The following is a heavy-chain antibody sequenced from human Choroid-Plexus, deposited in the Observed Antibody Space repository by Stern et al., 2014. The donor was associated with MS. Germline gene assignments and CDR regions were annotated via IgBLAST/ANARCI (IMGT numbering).Heavy chain of an antibody. CDR3: ARDQRGITIFGVVTDYYYLGMDV. J-gene: IGHJ6*02. Sequence: QMQLVQSGAEVKKPGASVKVSCKTSGYIFTGYYIHWVRQAPGQGLEWMAWINPNTGGTTYAQKVQGRVTMSRDTSISTAYVELSSLTSDDTAVYYCARDQRGITIFGVVTDYYYLGMDVWGQGTTVTVSS. D-gene: IGHD3-3*01. V-gene: IGHV1-2*02. CDR2: INPNTGGT. CDR1: GYIFTGYY.